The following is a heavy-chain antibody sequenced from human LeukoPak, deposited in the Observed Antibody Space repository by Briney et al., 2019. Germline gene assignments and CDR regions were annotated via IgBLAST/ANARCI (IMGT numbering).Heavy chain of an antibody. D-gene: IGHD3-9*01. Sequence: GGSLRLSCAASGFTFSSYSMNWVRQAPGKGLEWVSSISSSSSYIYYADSVKGRFTISRDNAKNSLYLQMSSLRAEDTAVYYCARECGLRYFDWSLLDYGMDVWGQGTTVTVSS. V-gene: IGHV3-21*01. J-gene: IGHJ6*02. CDR3: ARECGLRYFDWSLLDYGMDV. CDR1: GFTFSSYS. CDR2: ISSSSSYI.